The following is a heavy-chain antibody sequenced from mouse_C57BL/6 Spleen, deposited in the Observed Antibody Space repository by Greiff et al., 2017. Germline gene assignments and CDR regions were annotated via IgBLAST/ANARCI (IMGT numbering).Heavy chain of an antibody. CDR1: GYAFSSYR. CDR3: AGSEGNYGNY. D-gene: IGHD2-1*01. V-gene: IGHV1-80*01. J-gene: IGHJ2*01. Sequence: QVQLQQSGAELAKPGASVKISCKASGYAFSSYRMNWVKQRPGKGLEWIGQIDPGDGDTNYNGKFKGKATLTADKSSSTAYMQLSSLTSEDSAVYFCAGSEGNYGNYWGQGTTLTVSS. CDR2: IDPGDGDT.